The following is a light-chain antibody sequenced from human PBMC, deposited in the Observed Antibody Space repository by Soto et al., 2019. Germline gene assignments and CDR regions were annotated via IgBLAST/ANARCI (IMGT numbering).Light chain of an antibody. CDR1: QSVSSI. CDR3: QQRSTWLYT. CDR2: AAS. Sequence: EIVMTQSPATLSVSPGERATLSCRASQSVSSILAWYQQKPGQAPRLLIYAASTRATGIPARFSGSGSGTEFTLTISSLQSEDFAVYYCQQRSTWLYTFGQGTKLEV. V-gene: IGKV3-15*01. J-gene: IGKJ2*01.